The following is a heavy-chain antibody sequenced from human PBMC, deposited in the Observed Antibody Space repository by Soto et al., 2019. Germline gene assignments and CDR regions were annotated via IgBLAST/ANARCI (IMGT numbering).Heavy chain of an antibody. Sequence: QLQLQESGSGLVKPSQTLSLTCAVSGGSISSGGYSWSWIRQPPGQGLEWIGYIYHSGSTYYNPSLKRRVTISVDRYKNKFSLKLSSVTAADTAVYYCASTVYGGNSDYFDYWGQGTLVTVSS. J-gene: IGHJ4*02. CDR3: ASTVYGGNSDYFDY. V-gene: IGHV4-30-2*01. CDR2: IYHSGST. CDR1: GGSISSGGYS. D-gene: IGHD4-17*01.